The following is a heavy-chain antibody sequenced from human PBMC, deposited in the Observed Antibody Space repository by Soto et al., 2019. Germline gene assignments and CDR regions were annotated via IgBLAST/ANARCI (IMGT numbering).Heavy chain of an antibody. CDR3: ARNMGRRTQGYYNGMDV. CDR1: GFTFSDHY. Sequence: QVRLVESGGGLVKPGGSLRLSCAVSGFTFSDHYMSWIRQAPGKGLEWISYISSGSSYTNYADSVKGRFTISRDNADNSLYLQMSSLGADDTAVYYCARNMGRRTQGYYNGMDVWGQGTTVTVSS. V-gene: IGHV3-11*05. J-gene: IGHJ6*02. D-gene: IGHD1-26*01. CDR2: ISSGSSYT.